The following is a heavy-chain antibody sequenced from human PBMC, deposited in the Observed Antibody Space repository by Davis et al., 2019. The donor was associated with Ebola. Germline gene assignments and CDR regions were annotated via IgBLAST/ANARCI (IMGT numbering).Heavy chain of an antibody. V-gene: IGHV1-2*04. J-gene: IGHJ6*02. CDR2: INPNSGGT. CDR3: ARDRRFSGYGSGSYVPYYYGMDV. CDR1: GYTFTGYY. D-gene: IGHD3-10*01. Sequence: ASVKVSCKASGYTFTGYYMHWVRQAPGQGLEWMGWINPNSGGTNYAQKFQGWVTMTRDTSISTAYMELSRLRSEDTAVYYCARDRRFSGYGSGSYVPYYYGMDVWGQGTTVTVSS.